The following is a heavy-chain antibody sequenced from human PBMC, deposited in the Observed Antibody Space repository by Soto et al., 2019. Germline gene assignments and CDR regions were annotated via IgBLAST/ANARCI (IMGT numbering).Heavy chain of an antibody. CDR3: ARVTDRYCSGGSCYSPYYYYYYGMDV. J-gene: IGHJ6*02. D-gene: IGHD2-15*01. Sequence: SETLSLTCAVSGGSVSSSQWWTWVRQAPGKGLEWLGEIYHVGITKYNPSLKSRVTISVDTSKNQFSLKLSSVTAADTAVYYCARVTDRYCSGGSCYSPYYYYYYGMDVWGQGTTVTVSS. CDR1: GGSVSSSQW. CDR2: IYHVGIT. V-gene: IGHV4-4*02.